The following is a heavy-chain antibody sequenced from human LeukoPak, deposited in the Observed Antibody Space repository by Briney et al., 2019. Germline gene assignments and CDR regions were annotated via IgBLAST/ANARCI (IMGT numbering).Heavy chain of an antibody. J-gene: IGHJ4*02. V-gene: IGHV3-23*01. Sequence: PGGSLRLSCAASGVTFSSYAMSWVRQAPGKGLEWVSAISGSGGSTYYADSVKGRFTISRDNSKNTLYLQMNSLRAEDTAVYYCAKDPYDYSRAFDYWGQGTLVTVSS. D-gene: IGHD4-11*01. CDR1: GVTFSSYA. CDR2: ISGSGGST. CDR3: AKDPYDYSRAFDY.